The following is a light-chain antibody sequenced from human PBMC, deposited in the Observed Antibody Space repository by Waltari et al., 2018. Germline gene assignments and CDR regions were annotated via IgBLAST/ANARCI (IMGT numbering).Light chain of an antibody. CDR1: SSNIAAGYD. Sequence: QSVLTQPPSVSGAPGQRVTISCTGSSSNIAAGYDLHWYRQVPGGAPKPLIYPTTSRPSGVPDRFSGSKSGTSASLAITGLQAEDEADYYCQSYDTRLDASYVFGPGTRVSVL. CDR2: PTT. J-gene: IGLJ1*01. V-gene: IGLV1-40*01. CDR3: QSYDTRLDASYV.